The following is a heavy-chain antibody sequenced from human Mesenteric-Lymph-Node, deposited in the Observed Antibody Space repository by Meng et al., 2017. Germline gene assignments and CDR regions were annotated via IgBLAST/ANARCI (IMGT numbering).Heavy chain of an antibody. CDR2: VVYSGTT. CDR3: ARGRGGSGRDC. J-gene: IGHJ4*02. V-gene: IGHV4-39*01. D-gene: IGHD3-10*01. Sequence: QGQESGPGLVKPSETPSLTCTVSGGSISSSSYYWAWIRQPPGEGLEWIGSVVYSGTTYYTSSLKSRVSISVDTSKNQFSLKLSSVTAADTAVYYCARGRGGSGRDCWGQGTLVTVSS. CDR1: GGSISSSSYY.